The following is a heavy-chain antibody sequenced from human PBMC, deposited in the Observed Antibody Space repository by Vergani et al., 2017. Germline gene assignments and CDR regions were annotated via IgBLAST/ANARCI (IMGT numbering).Heavy chain of an antibody. J-gene: IGHJ6*02. V-gene: IGHV1-69*12. CDR2: IIPIFGTA. D-gene: IGHD6-13*01. Sequence: QVQLVQSGAEVKKPGSSVKVSCKASGGTFSSYAISWVRQAPGQGLEWMGGIIPIFGTANYAQKFQGRVTITADESTSTAYMELCSLRSEDTAVYYCARASQQLXLEAGAYYYYGMDVWGQGTTVTVSS. CDR1: GGTFSSYA. CDR3: ARASQQLXLEAGAYYYYGMDV.